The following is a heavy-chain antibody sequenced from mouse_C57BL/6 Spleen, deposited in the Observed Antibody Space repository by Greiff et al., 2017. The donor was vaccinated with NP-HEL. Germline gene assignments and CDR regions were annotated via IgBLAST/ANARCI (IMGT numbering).Heavy chain of an antibody. CDR2: IYPGSGST. J-gene: IGHJ4*01. CDR1: GYTFTSYW. Sequence: QVQLQQPGAELVKPGASVKMSCKASGYTFTSYWITWVKQRPGQGLEWIGDIYPGSGSTNYNEKFKSKATLTVDTSSSTAYMQLSSLTSEDSAVYYCARRDYYDYDDAMDYWGQGTSVTVSS. V-gene: IGHV1-55*01. CDR3: ARRDYYDYDDAMDY. D-gene: IGHD2-4*01.